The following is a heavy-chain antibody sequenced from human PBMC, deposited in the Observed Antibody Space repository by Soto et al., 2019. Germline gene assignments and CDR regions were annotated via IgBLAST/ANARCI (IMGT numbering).Heavy chain of an antibody. CDR1: GFTFSNYW. J-gene: IGHJ3*02. D-gene: IGHD5-18*01. CDR2: LNSDGSTT. V-gene: IGHV3-74*01. Sequence: EVQLVESGGGLVQAGGSLRLSCAASGFTFSNYWMHWVRQAPGKGLVWVSRLNSDGSTTNYADSVKGRFTISRDNAKNTLYLQMNSLRTEDPAVYYCVRVGGTQLWSLFYNWGQGTMVTVSS. CDR3: VRVGGTQLWSLFYN.